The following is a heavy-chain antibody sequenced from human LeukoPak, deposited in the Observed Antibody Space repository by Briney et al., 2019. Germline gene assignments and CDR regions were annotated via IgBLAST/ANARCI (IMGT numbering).Heavy chain of an antibody. J-gene: IGHJ3*02. V-gene: IGHV3-74*01. Sequence: GGSLRLSCAVSGFTFSNYWMHWVRQAQGKGLVWVSHINSDANITDYADSVKGRFTISRDNAKNTLYLQMSSLRAEDTAVYYCARYCSGGSCSSPYSFDMWGQGTMVTVSS. CDR3: ARYCSGGSCSSPYSFDM. CDR2: INSDANIT. CDR1: GFTFSNYW. D-gene: IGHD2-15*01.